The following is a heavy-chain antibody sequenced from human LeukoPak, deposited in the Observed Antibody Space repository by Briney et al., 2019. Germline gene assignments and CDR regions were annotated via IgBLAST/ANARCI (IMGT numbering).Heavy chain of an antibody. CDR3: ARDLGLCSSTSRETDAFDI. CDR1: GFTFSSYA. Sequence: PGRSLRLSCAASGFTFSSYAMHWVRQAPGKGLEWVAVISYGGSNKYYADSVKGRFTISRDNSKNTLYLQMNSLRAEDTAVYYCARDLGLCSSTSRETDAFDIWGQGTMVTVSS. D-gene: IGHD2-2*01. CDR2: ISYGGSNK. J-gene: IGHJ3*02. V-gene: IGHV3-30-3*01.